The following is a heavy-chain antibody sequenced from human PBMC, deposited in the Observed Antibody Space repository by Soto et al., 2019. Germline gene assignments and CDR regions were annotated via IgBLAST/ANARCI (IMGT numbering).Heavy chain of an antibody. J-gene: IGHJ4*02. CDR2: SSHSGST. D-gene: IGHD6-19*01. CDR3: ASLAPGAEHVYTVA. Sequence: SETLSLTCAVYGGSFSVLYCSWIRKPPGKGLQWRAESSHSGSTNYNPSLQRRVTISADTSKNRLCLNLKSTSAGDTAVYYCASLAPGAEHVYTVAGGQGAVIAVSS. V-gene: IGHV4-34*01. CDR1: GGSFSVLY.